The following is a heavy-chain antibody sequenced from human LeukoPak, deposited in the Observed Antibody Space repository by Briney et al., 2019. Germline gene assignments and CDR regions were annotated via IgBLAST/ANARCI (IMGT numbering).Heavy chain of an antibody. J-gene: IGHJ6*04. CDR2: ISSSSSTI. Sequence: GGSLRLSCAASGFTFSSYSMNWVRQAPGKGLEWVSYISSSSSTIYYAESVKGRFTISRDNAKNSLHLQMNSLRAEDTAVYYCAGDRGIVGALDVWGKGTTVTVSS. CDR1: GFTFSSYS. D-gene: IGHD1-26*01. V-gene: IGHV3-48*01. CDR3: AGDRGIVGALDV.